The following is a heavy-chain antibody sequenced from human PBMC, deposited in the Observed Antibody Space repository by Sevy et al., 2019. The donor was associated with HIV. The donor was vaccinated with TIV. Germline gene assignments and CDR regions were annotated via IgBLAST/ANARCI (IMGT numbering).Heavy chain of an antibody. V-gene: IGHV1-18*01. CDR1: GYTFTSYG. J-gene: IGHJ4*02. D-gene: IGHD2-21*02. CDR2: ISAYNGNT. Sequence: ASVKLSCKASGYTFTSYGISWVRQAPGQGLEWMGWISAYNGNTNYAQKLQGRVTMTTDTSTSTAYMELRSLRSDDTAVYYCARDLGGYGGNSIDYWGQGTLVTVSS. CDR3: ARDLGGYGGNSIDY.